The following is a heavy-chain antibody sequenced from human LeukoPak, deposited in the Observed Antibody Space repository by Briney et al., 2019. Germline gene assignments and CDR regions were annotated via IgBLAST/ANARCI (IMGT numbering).Heavy chain of an antibody. CDR2: IIPIFGTA. J-gene: IGHJ4*02. CDR3: ARGSGETGGYYYVY. D-gene: IGHD3-22*01. V-gene: IGHV1-69*13. CDR1: GGSFSRYA. Sequence: SVKVSCKASGGSFSRYAISWVRQAPGQGLEWMGGIIPIFGTANYAQKFQGRVRITADESTRTAYMELRTLRSEDTAIYYCARGSGETGGYYYVYWGRGTPVTVSS.